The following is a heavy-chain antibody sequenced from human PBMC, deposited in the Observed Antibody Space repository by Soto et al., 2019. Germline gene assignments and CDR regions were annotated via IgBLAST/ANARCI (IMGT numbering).Heavy chain of an antibody. D-gene: IGHD2-2*01. J-gene: IGHJ5*02. V-gene: IGHV4-30-4*01. CDR2: IYYTGKT. Sequence: SETLSLTCSVSGDYIHVGGYYWTWIRQRPGKDLEWIGYIYYTGKTYYNPSLESRLTMSVDRSKNQFSLRLTSVTAADTAVYFCGRDLTSNANCIDPWGQGTLVTVSS. CDR3: GRDLTSNANCIDP. CDR1: GDYIHVGGYY.